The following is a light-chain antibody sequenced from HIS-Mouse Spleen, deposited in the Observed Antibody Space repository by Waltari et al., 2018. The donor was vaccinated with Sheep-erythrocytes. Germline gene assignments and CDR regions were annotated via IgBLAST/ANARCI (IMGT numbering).Light chain of an antibody. V-gene: IGLV2-14*01. CDR1: SSDVGGYNY. CDR2: EVS. J-gene: IGLJ3*02. Sequence: QSALTQPASVSGSPGQSITISCTGTSSDVGGYNYVSWYQQHQGKAPKLMIYEVSNRPSWVSNRFSGAKSGNTASLTISGLQAEDEADYYCSSYTSSSTWVFGGGTKLTVL. CDR3: SSYTSSSTWV.